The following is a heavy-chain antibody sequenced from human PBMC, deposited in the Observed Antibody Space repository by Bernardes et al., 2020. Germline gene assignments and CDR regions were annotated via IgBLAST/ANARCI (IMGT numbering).Heavy chain of an antibody. Sequence: GGSLRLSREASGFIFSNHWMSWVRQAPGKGLEWVANINKDGSEKYYVDSVEGRFTISRDNAKNSLYLQMNSLRAEDTAVYYCARDGDDLWTGFVYADSWGQGTLVTVSS. CDR2: INKDGSEK. V-gene: IGHV3-7*01. CDR3: ARDGDDLWTGFVYADS. J-gene: IGHJ5*01. D-gene: IGHD3-3*01. CDR1: GFIFSNHW.